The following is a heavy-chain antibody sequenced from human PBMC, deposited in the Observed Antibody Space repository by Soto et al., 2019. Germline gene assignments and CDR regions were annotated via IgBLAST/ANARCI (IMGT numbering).Heavy chain of an antibody. D-gene: IGHD2-21*02. J-gene: IGHJ4*02. CDR2: IYSGETT. CDR1: GFNVNSDY. CDR3: TRDGRGLGRLSLFEY. Sequence: VVSLRLSCAASGFNVNSDYMNWVRQTPGKGLEWVASIYSGETTYYADSVRGRFTISSDKSKNTLYFQLSSLRIEDTAVYYCTRDGRGLGRLSLFEYWGQGVLVTVSS. V-gene: IGHV3-53*01.